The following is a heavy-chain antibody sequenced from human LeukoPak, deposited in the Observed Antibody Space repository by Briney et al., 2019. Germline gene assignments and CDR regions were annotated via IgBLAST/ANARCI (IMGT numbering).Heavy chain of an antibody. D-gene: IGHD3-22*01. V-gene: IGHV3-20*03. Sequence: WIRQPPGKGLEWVSGINWNGGSTGYADSVKGRFTISRDNAKNSLYLQMNSLRAEDTALYYCARRVYDSSGYYSAAFDIWGQGTMVTVSS. CDR2: INWNGGST. CDR3: ARRVYDSSGYYSAAFDI. J-gene: IGHJ3*02.